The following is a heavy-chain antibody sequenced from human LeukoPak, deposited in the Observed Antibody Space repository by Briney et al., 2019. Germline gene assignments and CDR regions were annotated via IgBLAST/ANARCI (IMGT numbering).Heavy chain of an antibody. J-gene: IGHJ6*04. D-gene: IGHD3-10*01. V-gene: IGHV3-9*01. CDR2: ISCNSGSI. Sequence: PGRSLRLSCAASGFTFDDYAMHWVRQAPGKGLEWVSGISCNSGSIGYADSVKGRFTISRDNAKNSLYLQMNSLRAEDTAVYYCASYYASGVSAYSYYGMDVWGKGTTVTVSS. CDR1: GFTFDDYA. CDR3: ASYYASGVSAYSYYGMDV.